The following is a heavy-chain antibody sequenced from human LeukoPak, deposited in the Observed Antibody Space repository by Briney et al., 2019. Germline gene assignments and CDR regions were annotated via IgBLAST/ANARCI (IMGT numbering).Heavy chain of an antibody. Sequence: SETLSLTCSVSGGSITSYYWSWIRQSPMKGLEWIGSVYNRGTTYYNPSLKSRVTISGDTSKNQLSLRMTYVTTADTAVYFCARDYGGNSGEFDPWGQGTLVTVCS. J-gene: IGHJ5*02. CDR2: VYNRGTT. D-gene: IGHD4-23*01. CDR1: GGSITSYY. CDR3: ARDYGGNSGEFDP. V-gene: IGHV4-59*01.